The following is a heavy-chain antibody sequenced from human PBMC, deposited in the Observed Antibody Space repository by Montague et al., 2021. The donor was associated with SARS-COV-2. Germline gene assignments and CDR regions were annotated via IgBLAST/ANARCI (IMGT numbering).Heavy chain of an antibody. Sequence: SETLSLTCTVSGGSISSYYWSWIRQPPGKGLEWIGYIYYSGSTNXNPSLKSRVTISVDTSKNQFSLKLSSVTAADTAVYYCARRGLGYCSSTSCQNALDIWAQGTMVTVSS. V-gene: IGHV4-59*08. J-gene: IGHJ3*02. D-gene: IGHD2-2*01. CDR1: GGSISSYY. CDR3: ARRGLGYCSSTSCQNALDI. CDR2: IYYSGST.